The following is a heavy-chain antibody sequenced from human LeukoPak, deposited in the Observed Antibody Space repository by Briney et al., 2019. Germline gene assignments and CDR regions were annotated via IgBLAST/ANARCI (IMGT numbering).Heavy chain of an antibody. J-gene: IGHJ6*02. CDR1: GYTFTSYA. D-gene: IGHD2-15*01. CDR3: ARDRRYCRGGSCYSFYYYGMDV. CDR2: INAGNGNT. Sequence: ASVKVSCTASGYTFTSYAMHWVRQAPGQRLEWMGWINAGNGNTKYSQKFQGRVTITRDTSASTAYMELSSLRSEDTAVYYCARDRRYCRGGSCYSFYYYGMDVWGQGTTVTVSS. V-gene: IGHV1-3*01.